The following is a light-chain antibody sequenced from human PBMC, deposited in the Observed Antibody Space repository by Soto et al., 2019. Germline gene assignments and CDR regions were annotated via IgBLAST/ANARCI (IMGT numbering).Light chain of an antibody. CDR3: QQYNHWPPWT. CDR2: EAS. CDR1: QSVSSDY. J-gene: IGKJ1*01. Sequence: EIVLTQSPATLSLSPGETATLSCRAIQSVSSDYLVWYQQKPGQPPRLLIYEASNRDTGVPTRFSGSGSGTEFTLTITSLQSEDFAVYYCQQYNHWPPWTFGQGTKVDIK. V-gene: IGKV3-11*01.